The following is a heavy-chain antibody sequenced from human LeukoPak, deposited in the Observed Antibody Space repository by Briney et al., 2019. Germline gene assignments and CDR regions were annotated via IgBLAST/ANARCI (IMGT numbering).Heavy chain of an antibody. J-gene: IGHJ4*02. CDR2: INPNSGGT. CDR3: ARDRGRYYDSRGFYWGYYFDS. CDR1: GYTFTGYH. D-gene: IGHD3-22*01. V-gene: IGHV1-2*02. Sequence: ASVKVSCKASGYTFTGYHMHWVRQAPGQGLEWMGWINPNSGGTNYAQKFQGRVTMTRDTSISTAYMELSRLRSDDTAVYYCARDRGRYYDSRGFYWGYYFDSWGQGILVTVST.